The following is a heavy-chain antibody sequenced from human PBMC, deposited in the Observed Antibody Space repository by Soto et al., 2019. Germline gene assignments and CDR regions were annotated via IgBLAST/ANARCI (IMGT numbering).Heavy chain of an antibody. CDR2: IFYSGST. V-gene: IGHV4-30-4*01. J-gene: IGHJ5*02. D-gene: IGHD5-12*01. Sequence: SETLSLTCTVSGGSISSGDYYWSWIRQPPGKGLEWIGYIFYSGSTYYNPSLKSRVTISVDTSKNQFSLKLSSVTAADTGVYYCASYGGYEGLRFDPWGQGTLVTV. CDR1: GGSISSGDYY. CDR3: ASYGGYEGLRFDP.